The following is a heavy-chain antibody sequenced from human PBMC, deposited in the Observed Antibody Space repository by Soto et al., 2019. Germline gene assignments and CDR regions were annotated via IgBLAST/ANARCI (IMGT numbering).Heavy chain of an antibody. CDR1: GYTFTSYG. D-gene: IGHD6-13*01. CDR2: ISAYNGNT. Sequence: ASVKVSCKASGYTFTSYGISWVRQAPGQGLEWMGWISAYNGNTNYAQKLQGRVTMTTDTSTSTAYMELSSLRSEDTAVYYCARVSSRTHYYYYMDVWGKGTTVTVSS. CDR3: ARVSSRTHYYYYMDV. J-gene: IGHJ6*03. V-gene: IGHV1-18*01.